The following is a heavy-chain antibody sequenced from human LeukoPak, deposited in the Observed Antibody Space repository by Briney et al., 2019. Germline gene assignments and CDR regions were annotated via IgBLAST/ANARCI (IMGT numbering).Heavy chain of an antibody. J-gene: IGHJ4*02. CDR1: GFTFSSYS. Sequence: KTGGSLRLSCAASGFTFSSYSMNWVRQAPGKGLEWVSSISSSSYIYYADSVKGRFTISRDNAKNSLYLQMNSLRAEDTAVYYCAKVLYCSSTSCYVYYYGSGSYGPPFDYWGQGTLVTVSS. CDR2: ISSSSYI. D-gene: IGHD2-2*01. CDR3: AKVLYCSSTSCYVYYYGSGSYGPPFDY. V-gene: IGHV3-21*04.